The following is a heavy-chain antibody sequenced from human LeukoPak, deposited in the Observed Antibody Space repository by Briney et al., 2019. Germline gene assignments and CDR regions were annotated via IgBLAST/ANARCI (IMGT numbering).Heavy chain of an antibody. CDR2: IKSKTDGGTT. D-gene: IGHD5-18*01. V-gene: IGHV3-15*01. J-gene: IGHJ4*02. Sequence: GGSLRLSCAASGFTFSNAWMSWVRQAPGKGLEWVGRIKSKTDGGTTDYAAPVKGRFTISRDDSKNTLYLQMNSLKTEDTAVYYCTGDVDTAMVTDFDYWGQGTLVTVSS. CDR1: GFTFSNAW. CDR3: TGDVDTAMVTDFDY.